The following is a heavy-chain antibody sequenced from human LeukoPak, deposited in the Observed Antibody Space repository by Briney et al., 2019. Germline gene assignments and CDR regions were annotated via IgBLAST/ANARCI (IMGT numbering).Heavy chain of an antibody. D-gene: IGHD5-18*01. J-gene: IGHJ6*03. CDR3: ARDPGYSYGPYYYYYYMDV. V-gene: IGHV4-61*02. CDR2: IYTSGST. Sequence: SETLSLTCTVSGGSISSGSYYWSWIRQPAGKGLEWIGRIYTSGSTNYNPSLKSRVTISVDTSKNQFSLKLSSVTAADTAVYYCARDPGYSYGPYYYYYYMDVWGKGTTVTISS. CDR1: GGSISSGSYY.